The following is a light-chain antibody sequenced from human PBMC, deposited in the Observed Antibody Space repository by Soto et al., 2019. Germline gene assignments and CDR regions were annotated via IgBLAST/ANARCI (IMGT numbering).Light chain of an antibody. CDR3: QQYNNWGT. V-gene: IGKV3-15*01. Sequence: EIVMTQSPATLSVSPGERATLSCWASQSVSNNLAWYQKKPGQAPRLLIYGASTRATGIPARFSGSGSGTEFTLTISSLQSEDFAFYYCQQYNNWGTFGQGTRVDIK. J-gene: IGKJ1*01. CDR1: QSVSNN. CDR2: GAS.